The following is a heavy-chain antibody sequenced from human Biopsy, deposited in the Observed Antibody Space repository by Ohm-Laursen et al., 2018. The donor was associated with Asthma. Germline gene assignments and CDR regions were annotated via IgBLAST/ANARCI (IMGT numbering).Heavy chain of an antibody. Sequence: SAKASCKASGDSFTNYAISWVRQAPGHGLEWMGGLIPVLGTPDHAQMFEGRVTITADESTSTAYMELSSLSSEDTAVYYCARGYSGSDRIVYYYSGLEVWGQGTTVTVSS. J-gene: IGHJ6*02. CDR2: LIPVLGTP. D-gene: IGHD5-12*01. CDR3: ARGYSGSDRIVYYYSGLEV. V-gene: IGHV1-69*13. CDR1: GDSFTNYA.